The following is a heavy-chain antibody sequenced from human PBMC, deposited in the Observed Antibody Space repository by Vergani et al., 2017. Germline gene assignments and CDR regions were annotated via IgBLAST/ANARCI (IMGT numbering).Heavy chain of an antibody. V-gene: IGHV1-46*01. D-gene: IGHD4-23*01. CDR3: ARSVLLVTVVTESFDY. CDR2: INPSGGST. CDR1: GYTFTSYY. J-gene: IGHJ4*02. Sequence: QVQLVQSGAEVKKPGASVKVSCKASGYTFTSYYMHWVRQAPGQGLEWMGIINPSGGSTSYAQKVQGRVTMTKDTSTSTVYMELSSLRSEDTAVYYCARSVLLVTVVTESFDYWGQGTLVTVSS.